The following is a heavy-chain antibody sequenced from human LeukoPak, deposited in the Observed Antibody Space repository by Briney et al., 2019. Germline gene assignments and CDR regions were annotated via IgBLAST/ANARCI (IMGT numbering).Heavy chain of an antibody. CDR1: GLTFSSYA. CDR2: ISGSGGST. CDR3: AKSKYSSSSDALDY. V-gene: IGHV3-23*01. J-gene: IGHJ4*02. Sequence: GGSLRLSCAASGLTFSSYAMSWVRQAPGKGLEWVSAISGSGGSTYYADSVKGRFTISRDNSKNTLYLQMNSLRAEDTAVYYCAKSKYSSSSDALDYWGQGTLVTVSS. D-gene: IGHD6-6*01.